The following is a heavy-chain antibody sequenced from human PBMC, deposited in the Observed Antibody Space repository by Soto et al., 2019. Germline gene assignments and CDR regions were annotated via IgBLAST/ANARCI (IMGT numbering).Heavy chain of an antibody. V-gene: IGHV1-69*04. CDR1: GGTFSSYT. D-gene: IGHD5-12*01. CDR2: IIPILGIA. Sequence: GASVKVSCKASGGTFSSYTISWVRQAPGQGLEWMGRIIPILGIANYAQKFQGRVTITADKSTSTVYMELSSLRSEDTAVYYCARDYSGYDYVFDYWGQGTLVTVSS. CDR3: ARDYSGYDYVFDY. J-gene: IGHJ4*02.